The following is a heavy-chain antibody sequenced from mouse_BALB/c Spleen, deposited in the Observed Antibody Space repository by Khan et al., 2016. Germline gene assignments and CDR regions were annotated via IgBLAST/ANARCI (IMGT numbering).Heavy chain of an antibody. V-gene: IGHV1-7*01. CDR1: GYTFTSYW. Sequence: QVQLKESGAELAKPGASVKMSCKASGYTFTSYWMHWVKQRPGQGLEWIGYINPSTGYTEYNQKFKDKATLTADKSSSTAYMQLSSLTSEDSAVYYCARWGYGNCLYYAMDYWGQGTSVTVSS. CDR2: INPSTGYT. CDR3: ARWGYGNCLYYAMDY. J-gene: IGHJ4*01. D-gene: IGHD2-1*01.